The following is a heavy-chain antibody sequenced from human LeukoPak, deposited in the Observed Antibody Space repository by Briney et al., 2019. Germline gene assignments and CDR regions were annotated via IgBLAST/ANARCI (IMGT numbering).Heavy chain of an antibody. CDR2: ISYDGSNK. CDR3: ARPSSSWYNYYYYGMDV. Sequence: GGSLRLSCAASGFTFSSYAMHWVRQAPGKGLEWVAVISYDGSNKYYADSVKGRFTISRDNSKNTLYLQMNSLRAEDTAVYYCARPSSSWYNYYYYGMDVWGKGTTVTVSS. CDR1: GFTFSSYA. D-gene: IGHD6-13*01. J-gene: IGHJ6*04. V-gene: IGHV3-30*04.